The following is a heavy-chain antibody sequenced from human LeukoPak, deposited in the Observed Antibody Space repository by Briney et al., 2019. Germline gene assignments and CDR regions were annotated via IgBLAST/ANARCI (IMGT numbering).Heavy chain of an antibody. V-gene: IGHV1-69*04. D-gene: IGHD3-22*01. CDR1: GGTFSSYA. CDR3: ARDHYDSSGYYRIDAFDI. J-gene: IGHJ3*02. CDR2: IIPILGIA. Sequence: SVKVSCTASGGTFSSYAISWVRQAPGQGLEWMGRIIPILGIANYAQKFQGRVTITADKSTSTAYMELSSLRSEDTAVYYCARDHYDSSGYYRIDAFDIWGQGTMVTVSS.